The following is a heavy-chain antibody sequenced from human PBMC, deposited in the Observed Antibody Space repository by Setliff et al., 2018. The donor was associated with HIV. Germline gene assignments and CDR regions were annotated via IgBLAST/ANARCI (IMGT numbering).Heavy chain of an antibody. V-gene: IGHV3-64D*09. D-gene: IGHD6-19*01. CDR2: ISSNGGST. CDR3: AGDVSVASFFNY. CDR1: GFTFSSYV. Sequence: PGGSLRLSCSASGFTFSSYVMHWVRPAPGKGLEYVSSISSNGGSTYYGDSVKGRFTISRENSKNTLYLEMSSLRVEDTAVYYCAGDVSVASFFNYWGQGTLVSSPQ. J-gene: IGHJ4*02.